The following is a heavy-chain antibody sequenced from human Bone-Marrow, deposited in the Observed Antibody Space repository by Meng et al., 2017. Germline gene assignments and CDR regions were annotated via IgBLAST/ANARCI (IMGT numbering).Heavy chain of an antibody. CDR2: INPNSGGT. V-gene: IGHV1-2*06. CDR3: ANWNDGLLNY. D-gene: IGHD1-1*01. J-gene: IGHJ4*02. Sequence: QAQLVRSGAEGKEPGASVQVSCKASGYTFTGYYMHWVRQAPGQGLEWMGRINPNSGGTNYAQKFQGRVTMTRDTSISTAYMELSRLRSDDTAVYYCANWNDGLLNYWGQGTLVTVSS. CDR1: GYTFTGYY.